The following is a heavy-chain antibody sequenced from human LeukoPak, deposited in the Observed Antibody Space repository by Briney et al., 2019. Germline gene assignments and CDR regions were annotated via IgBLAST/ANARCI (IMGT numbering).Heavy chain of an antibody. D-gene: IGHD1-26*01. CDR3: ARGTFEGATTLRWFDP. J-gene: IGHJ5*02. Sequence: ASVKVSCKASGHTFTGHYMHWVRQAPGQGLEWMGWINPNSGVTNYAQKFQGRVTITRNTSISTAYMELSSLRSEDTAVYYCARGTFEGATTLRWFDPWGQGTLVTVSS. V-gene: IGHV1-2*02. CDR2: INPNSGVT. CDR1: GHTFTGHY.